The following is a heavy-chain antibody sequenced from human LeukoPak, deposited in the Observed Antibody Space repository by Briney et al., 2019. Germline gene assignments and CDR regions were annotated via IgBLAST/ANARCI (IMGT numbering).Heavy chain of an antibody. CDR3: ARAIYGDYGPGPYYMDV. CDR2: IYPGDSDT. J-gene: IGHJ6*03. Sequence: GASLQISCKGSGYSFTSYWIGWVRQMPGKGLEWMGIIYPGDSDTRYSPSFQGQVTISADKSISTAYLQWSSLKASDTAMYYCARAIYGDYGPGPYYMDVWGKGTTVTISS. D-gene: IGHD4-17*01. V-gene: IGHV5-51*01. CDR1: GYSFTSYW.